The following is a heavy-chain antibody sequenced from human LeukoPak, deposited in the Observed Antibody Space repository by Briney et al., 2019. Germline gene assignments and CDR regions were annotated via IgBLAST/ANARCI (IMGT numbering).Heavy chain of an antibody. CDR1: GGSISSSSYY. J-gene: IGHJ3*02. Sequence: LETLSLTCTVSGGSISSSSYYWGWIRQPPGKGLEWIGSIYYSGSTYYNPSLKSRVTISVDTSKNQFSLKLSSVTAADTAVYYCASITMIVVVSSYAFDIWGQGTMVTVSS. CDR3: ASITMIVVVSSYAFDI. V-gene: IGHV4-39*01. CDR2: IYYSGST. D-gene: IGHD3-22*01.